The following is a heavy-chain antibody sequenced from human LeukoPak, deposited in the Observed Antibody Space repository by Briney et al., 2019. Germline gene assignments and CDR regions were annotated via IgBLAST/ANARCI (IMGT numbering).Heavy chain of an antibody. Sequence: ASVKVSSKASGYTFTSYGISWVRQAPGQGLEWMGWISAYNGNTNYAQKLQGRVTMTTDTSTSTAYMELRSLRSDDTAVYYCARRSYYYGSGSLFYYMDVWGKGTTVTVSS. CDR2: ISAYNGNT. J-gene: IGHJ6*03. V-gene: IGHV1-18*01. CDR1: GYTFTSYG. CDR3: ARRSYYYGSGSLFYYMDV. D-gene: IGHD3-10*01.